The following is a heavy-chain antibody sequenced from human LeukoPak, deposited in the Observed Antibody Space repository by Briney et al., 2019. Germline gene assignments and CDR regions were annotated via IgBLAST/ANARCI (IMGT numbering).Heavy chain of an antibody. CDR3: VRDYCSGVTCYEGY. CDR1: GFTFSSYW. J-gene: IGHJ4*02. V-gene: IGHV3-7*05. D-gene: IGHD2-15*01. Sequence: GGSLRLSCAASGFTFSSYWMSWVRQAPGKGLEWVANIKQDGSEKYYVDSVKGRFTISRDNAKNSLYLQMNSLRADDTAVYYCVRDYCSGVTCYEGYWGQGTLVTVSS. CDR2: IKQDGSEK.